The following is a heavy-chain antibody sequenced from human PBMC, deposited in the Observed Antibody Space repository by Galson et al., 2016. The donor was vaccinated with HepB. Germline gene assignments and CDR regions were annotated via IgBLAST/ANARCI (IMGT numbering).Heavy chain of an antibody. CDR1: GFTFSSYW. V-gene: IGHV3-74*01. CDR3: VREGYYYDNSCFRGENAFDI. CDR2: INSDGNTT. J-gene: IGHJ3*02. D-gene: IGHD3-22*01. Sequence: SLRLSCAASGFTFSSYWMHWVRQAPGKGLVWVSRINSDGNTTNYADSVKGRFTISRDNAKNTLYLQMNSLGAEDTAVYYWVREGYYYDNSCFRGENAFDIWGQGTRVTVSS.